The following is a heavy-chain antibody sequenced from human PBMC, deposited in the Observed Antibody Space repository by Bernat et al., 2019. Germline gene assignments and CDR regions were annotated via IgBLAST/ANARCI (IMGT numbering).Heavy chain of an antibody. J-gene: IGHJ3*02. CDR2: IYWDDDK. D-gene: IGHD1-26*01. CDR1: GFSLSTSGVG. CDR3: AHSLVGATFGDAFDI. V-gene: IGHV2-5*02. Sequence: QITLKESGPTLVKPTQTLTLTCTFSGFSLSTSGVGVGWIRQPPGKALEWLALIYWDDDKRYSPSLKSRLTITKDTSKNQVVPTMTNMDPVDTATYYCAHSLVGATFGDAFDIWGQGTMVNVSS.